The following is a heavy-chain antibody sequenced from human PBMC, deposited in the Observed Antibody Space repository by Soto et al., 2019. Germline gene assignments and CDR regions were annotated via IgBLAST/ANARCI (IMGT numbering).Heavy chain of an antibody. CDR2: INAGNANT. Sequence: ASVKVSCKASGYTFTNNAIHWVRQAPGQRLEWMGWINAGNANTEYSQKFQGRVTITRDTSASTAYMELSSLTSEDTAVYYCARGSPTATYYNYWGQGTLVTVSS. CDR1: GYTFTNNA. V-gene: IGHV1-3*01. J-gene: IGHJ4*02. CDR3: ARGSPTATYYNY.